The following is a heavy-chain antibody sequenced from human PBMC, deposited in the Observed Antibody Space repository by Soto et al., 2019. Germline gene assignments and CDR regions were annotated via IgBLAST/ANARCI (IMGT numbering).Heavy chain of an antibody. CDR2: ISSSSSYI. D-gene: IGHD5-18*01. CDR3: ARDQAYSYGSRIHGVNNNYFDY. Sequence: GGSLRLSCAASGFTFSSYSMNWVRQAPGKGLEWVSSISSSSSYIYYADSVKGRFTISRDNAKNSLYLQMNSLRAEDTAVYYCARDQAYSYGSRIHGVNNNYFDYWGQGTLVTVSS. V-gene: IGHV3-21*01. J-gene: IGHJ4*02. CDR1: GFTFSSYS.